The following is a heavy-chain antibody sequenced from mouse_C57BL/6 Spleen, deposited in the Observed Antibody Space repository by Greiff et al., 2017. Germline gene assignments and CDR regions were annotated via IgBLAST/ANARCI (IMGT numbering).Heavy chain of an antibody. Sequence: LQESGAELARPGASVKLSCKASGYTFTSYGISWVKQRTGQGLEWIGEIYPRSGNTYYNEKFKGKATLTADKSSSTAYMELRSLTSEDSAVYFCARSGWDGALFDYWGQGTTLTVSS. CDR1: GYTFTSYG. D-gene: IGHD4-1*01. CDR2: IYPRSGNT. V-gene: IGHV1-81*01. J-gene: IGHJ2*01. CDR3: ARSGWDGALFDY.